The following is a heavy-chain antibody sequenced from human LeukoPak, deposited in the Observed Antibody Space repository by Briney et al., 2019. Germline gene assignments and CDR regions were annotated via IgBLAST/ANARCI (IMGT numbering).Heavy chain of an antibody. D-gene: IGHD3/OR15-3a*01. J-gene: IGHJ4*02. V-gene: IGHV3-23*01. CDR1: GFTFSRYA. CDR2: FSGSGGST. CDR3: AKEGGLVLREATINS. Sequence: GGSLRLSCAAYGFTFSRYAMSWVRQAPGKGLEWVSSFSGSGGSTFYADSMKGRFTISRDNSRDTLYLQMNSLRAEDTAIYYCAKEGGLVLREATINSWGQGTLVVVSS.